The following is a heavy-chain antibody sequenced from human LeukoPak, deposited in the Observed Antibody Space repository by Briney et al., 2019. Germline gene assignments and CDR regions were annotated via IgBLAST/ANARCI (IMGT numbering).Heavy chain of an antibody. J-gene: IGHJ4*02. V-gene: IGHV3-9*01. CDR1: GFTFDDYA. CDR3: AKNNRRYCSGGSCALFDY. CDR2: ISWNSGSI. D-gene: IGHD2-15*01. Sequence: GRSLRLSCAASGFTFDDYAMHWVRQAPGKGLEWVSGISWNSGSIGYADSVKGRFTISRDNSKNTLYLQMNSLRAEDTAVYYCAKNNRRYCSGGSCALFDYWGQGTLVTVSS.